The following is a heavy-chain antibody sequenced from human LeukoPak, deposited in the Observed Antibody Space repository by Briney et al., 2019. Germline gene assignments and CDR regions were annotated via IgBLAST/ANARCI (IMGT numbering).Heavy chain of an antibody. D-gene: IGHD3-3*01. CDR2: IKQDGSEK. CDR3: ARASRGYDFWSGPYYYYMDV. J-gene: IGHJ6*03. V-gene: IGHV3-7*01. Sequence: GGPLRLSCAASGFTFSSYWMSWVRQAPGKGLEWVANIKQDGSEKYYVDSVKGRFTISRDNAKNSLYLQMNSLRAEDTAVYYCARASRGYDFWSGPYYYYMDVWGKGTTVTVSS. CDR1: GFTFSSYW.